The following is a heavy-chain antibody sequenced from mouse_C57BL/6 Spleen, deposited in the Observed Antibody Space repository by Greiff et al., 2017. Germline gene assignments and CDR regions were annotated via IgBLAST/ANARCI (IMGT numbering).Heavy chain of an antibody. D-gene: IGHD1-1*01. CDR3: ARWITTEYFDD. CDR2: IYPRSGNT. V-gene: IGHV1-81*01. Sequence: VQLQQSGAELARPGASVKLSCKASGYTFTSYGISWVKQRTGQGLEWIGVIYPRSGNTYYNEKFKGKATLTADKSSRTAYMELRSLTSEDSAVYFCARWITTEYFDDWGTGTTVTVSS. CDR1: GYTFTSYG. J-gene: IGHJ1*03.